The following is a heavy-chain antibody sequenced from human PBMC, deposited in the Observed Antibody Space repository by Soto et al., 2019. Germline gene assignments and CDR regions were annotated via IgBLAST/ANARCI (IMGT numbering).Heavy chain of an antibody. D-gene: IGHD3-22*01. V-gene: IGHV4-39*01. CDR1: GGSISSSDYY. CDR2: IYSSGTT. J-gene: IGHJ6*02. Sequence: QLQLQESGPGLVKPSESLSLTCAVSGGSISSSDYYWGWIRQPPGKGLEWIGYIYSSGTTYSNPSLESRVTIYVDTSNNQFSLKVNSVTAANTAVYYCARHFGTYCSSGYCYGFYYYAMDGWGQGTAVTVSS. CDR3: ARHFGTYCSSGYCYGFYYYAMDG.